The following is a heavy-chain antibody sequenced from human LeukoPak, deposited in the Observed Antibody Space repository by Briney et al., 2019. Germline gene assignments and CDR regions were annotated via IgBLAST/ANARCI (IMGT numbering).Heavy chain of an antibody. Sequence: PGGSLRLSCAASGFTFSSYWMSWVRQAPGKGLEWVANIKPDGSEKYYVDSVEGRFTISRDNAKNSLYLQMNSLRAEDTAVYYCARAKLYYDYVWGSYRPSELDYWGQGTLVTVSS. CDR2: IKPDGSEK. CDR1: GFTFSSYW. D-gene: IGHD3-16*02. CDR3: ARAKLYYDYVWGSYRPSELDY. J-gene: IGHJ4*02. V-gene: IGHV3-7*04.